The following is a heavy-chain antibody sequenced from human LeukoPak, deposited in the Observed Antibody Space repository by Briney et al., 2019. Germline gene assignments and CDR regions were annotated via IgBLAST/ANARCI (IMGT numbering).Heavy chain of an antibody. J-gene: IGHJ4*02. Sequence: GGSLRLSCAASGFTFSSYAMSWVRQAPGKGLEWVSAISGSGGSTYYADSVKGRFTISRDNSKNTLYLQMNSLRAEDTAVYYCAKERKNIEARGYYFDYWGQGTLVTVSS. CDR2: ISGSGGST. V-gene: IGHV3-23*01. CDR3: AKERKNIEARGYYFDY. CDR1: GFTFSSYA. D-gene: IGHD6-6*01.